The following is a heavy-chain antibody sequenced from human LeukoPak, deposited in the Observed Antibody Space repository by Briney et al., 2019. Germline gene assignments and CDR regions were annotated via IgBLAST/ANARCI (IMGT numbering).Heavy chain of an antibody. CDR2: ISSSSSYI. Sequence: GGSLRLSCVVSGVTFSSYAMSWVRQAPGKGLEWVSSISSSSSYIYYADSVKGRFTISRDNAKNSLYLQMNSLRAEDTAVYYCARPDDYGDFFDYWGQGTLVTVSS. CDR1: GVTFSSYA. CDR3: ARPDDYGDFFDY. D-gene: IGHD4-17*01. J-gene: IGHJ4*02. V-gene: IGHV3-21*01.